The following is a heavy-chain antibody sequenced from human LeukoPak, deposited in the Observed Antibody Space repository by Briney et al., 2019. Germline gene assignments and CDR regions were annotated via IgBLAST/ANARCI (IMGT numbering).Heavy chain of an antibody. CDR2: MNPNSGNT. CDR1: GCTFTSYD. J-gene: IGHJ3*02. D-gene: IGHD2-15*01. V-gene: IGHV1-8*01. Sequence: AASVKVSCKASGCTFTSYDINWVRQATGQGLEWMGWMNPNSGNTGYAQKFQGRVTMTRNTSISTAYMELSSLRSEDTAVYYCASSDCSGGSCYSDDAFDIWGQGTLVTVSS. CDR3: ASSDCSGGSCYSDDAFDI.